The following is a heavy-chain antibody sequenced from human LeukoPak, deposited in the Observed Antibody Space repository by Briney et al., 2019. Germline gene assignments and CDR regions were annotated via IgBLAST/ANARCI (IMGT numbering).Heavy chain of an antibody. J-gene: IGHJ3*02. CDR3: ARRGDSSGYYYIGSAFDI. CDR1: GGTFSSYA. CDR2: IIPIFGTA. D-gene: IGHD3-22*01. V-gene: IGHV1-69*05. Sequence: GASVKVSCKASGGTFSSYAISRVRQAPGQGLEWMGRIIPIFGTANYAQKFQGRVTITTDESTSTAYMELSSLRSEDTAVYYCARRGDSSGYYYIGSAFDIWGQGTMVTVSS.